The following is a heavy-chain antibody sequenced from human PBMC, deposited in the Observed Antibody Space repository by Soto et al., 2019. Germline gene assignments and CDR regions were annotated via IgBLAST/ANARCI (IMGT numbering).Heavy chain of an antibody. CDR2: IYYSGST. V-gene: IGHV4-31*03. CDR3: ARGGVFGGVTI. CDR1: GGSISSGGYY. J-gene: IGHJ6*02. D-gene: IGHD3-3*01. Sequence: TLETLSLTCTVSGGSISSGGYYWSWIRQHPGKGLEWIGYIYYSGSTYYNPSLKSRVTISVDTSKNQFSLKLSSVTAADTAVYYCARGGVFGGVTIWGQGTTVTVS.